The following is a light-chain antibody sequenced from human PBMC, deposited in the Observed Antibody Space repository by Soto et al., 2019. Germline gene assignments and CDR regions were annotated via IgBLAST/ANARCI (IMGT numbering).Light chain of an antibody. CDR1: QSVSSY. J-gene: IGKJ4*02. V-gene: IGKV3-11*01. Sequence: EIVLTQSPATLSLSPGERATLSCRASQSVSSYLAWYQQKPGQAPRLLIYDASNRATGITARFSGSGSGTDFTLTISSLEAEDFAVYYCQQRSNWLTFGGGTKVEIK. CDR3: QQRSNWLT. CDR2: DAS.